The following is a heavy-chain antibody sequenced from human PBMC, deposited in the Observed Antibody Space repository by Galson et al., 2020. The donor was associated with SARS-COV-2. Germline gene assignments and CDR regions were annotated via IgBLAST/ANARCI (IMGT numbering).Heavy chain of an antibody. J-gene: IGHJ4*02. Sequence: SVKVSCKASGDTFTSYYINWVRQAPGQGLEWMGWINPIIGTANYAQKFQGRVTITADASTSTAYMELSSLRSEDTAVYYCAREGVEMGTMTVVVSVYYGGQGSLVTVSS. CDR1: GDTFTSYY. CDR2: INPIIGTA. CDR3: AREGVEMGTMTVVVSVYY. D-gene: IGHD2-21*01. V-gene: IGHV1-69*13.